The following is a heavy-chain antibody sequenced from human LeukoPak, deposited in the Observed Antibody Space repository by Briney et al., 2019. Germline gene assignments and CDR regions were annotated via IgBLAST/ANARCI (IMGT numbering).Heavy chain of an antibody. CDR2: ISAYNGNT. J-gene: IGHJ4*02. CDR3: ARDPIAVAGAHYFDY. Sequence: ASVKVSCTASGYTCTSYGISWVRQAPGQGLEWMGWISAYNGNTNYAQKLQGRVTMTTDTSTSTAYMELRSLRSDDTAVYYCARDPIAVAGAHYFDYWGQGTLVTVSS. CDR1: GYTCTSYG. D-gene: IGHD6-19*01. V-gene: IGHV1-18*01.